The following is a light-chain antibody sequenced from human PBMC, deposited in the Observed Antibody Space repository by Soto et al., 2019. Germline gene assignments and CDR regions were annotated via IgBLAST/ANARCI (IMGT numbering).Light chain of an antibody. CDR3: QQSYSTHATI. J-gene: IGKJ5*01. CDR1: QSITTY. V-gene: IGKV1-39*01. CDR2: GAS. Sequence: DIQMTQSPSSLSASVGDSVTITCRASQSITTYLNWYQQKPGKAPKLLIYGASSLQSGVPSRFSGSGSGTDFTLTISSLQPEDFATYYCQQSYSTHATIFGQGTRLEIK.